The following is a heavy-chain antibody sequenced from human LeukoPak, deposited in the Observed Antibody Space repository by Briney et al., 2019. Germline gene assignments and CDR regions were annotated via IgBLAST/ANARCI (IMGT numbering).Heavy chain of an antibody. CDR2: VFSDGAT. CDR1: GASINSYY. Sequence: SETLSLTCTVSGASINSYYFTWIRQPAGKGLEWIGRVFSDGATDYNPSPQSRVTMSLDTSKNQVSLKLSSVAAADTAVYYCARTFCSGGNCFHFDYWGQGTLVTVSS. J-gene: IGHJ4*02. CDR3: ARTFCSGGNCFHFDY. V-gene: IGHV4-4*07. D-gene: IGHD2-15*01.